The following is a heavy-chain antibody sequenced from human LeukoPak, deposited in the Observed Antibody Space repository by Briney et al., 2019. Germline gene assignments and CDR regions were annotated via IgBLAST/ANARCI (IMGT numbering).Heavy chain of an antibody. CDR2: ITSGGNS. V-gene: IGHV3-66*01. CDR3: ARGQCSSPSCRYFDY. D-gene: IGHD2-2*01. J-gene: IGHJ4*02. CDR1: GFTVSSTY. Sequence: PGGSLRLSCAASGFTVSSTYMNWVRQAPGKGLEWVSVITSGGNSYYADSVKGRFTISRDNSKNTLYPQMNSLRAEDTAVYYCARGQCSSPSCRYFDYWGQGTLVTVSS.